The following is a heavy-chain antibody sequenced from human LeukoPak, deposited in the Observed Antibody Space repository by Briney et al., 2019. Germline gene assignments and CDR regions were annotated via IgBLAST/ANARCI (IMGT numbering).Heavy chain of an antibody. J-gene: IGHJ5*01. V-gene: IGHV3-7*01. CDR1: GFTFSNYW. CDR2: IKEDGGDK. Sequence: PGGSLRLSCIASGFTFSNYWMSWVRQAPGKGLEWVASIKEDGGDKYYVDSVKGRFTISRDNTKNSLYVQMSSLRAEDTAVYYCARLKDAVTIFDCWGQGILVTVSS. D-gene: IGHD4-17*01. CDR3: ARLKDAVTIFDC.